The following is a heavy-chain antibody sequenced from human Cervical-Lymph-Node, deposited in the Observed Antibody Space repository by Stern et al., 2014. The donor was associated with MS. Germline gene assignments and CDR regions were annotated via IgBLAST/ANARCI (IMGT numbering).Heavy chain of an antibody. V-gene: IGHV3-9*01. CDR1: GFKFDDFA. CDR2: LGWNSEGR. CDR3: AKADDYAAGIDA. J-gene: IGHJ5*02. Sequence: EVQLVESGGGMVKPGRSLRLSCEASGFKFDDFAMHWVRQAPGKGLEWVSGLGWNSEGRGYADSVQGRFTISRDNAKSSLYLQMNSLTAEDTALYYCAKADDYAAGIDAWGQGTLVVVSS. D-gene: IGHD3-16*01.